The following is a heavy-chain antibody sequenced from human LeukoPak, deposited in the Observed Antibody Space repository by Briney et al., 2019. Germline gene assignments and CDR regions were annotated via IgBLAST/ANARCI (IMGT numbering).Heavy chain of an antibody. V-gene: IGHV3-74*01. J-gene: IGHJ4*02. CDR1: GFIFSDYW. D-gene: IGHD6-13*01. Sequence: AGGSLRLSCAASGFIFSDYWMHWVRQVRGKGLVWVSTIKGDGTITNYADSVKGRFTISRDNAKNTLYLQMNSLRVEDSGIYYCARDGPAATGPDLDYWGQGTLVTASS. CDR2: IKGDGTIT. CDR3: ARDGPAATGPDLDY.